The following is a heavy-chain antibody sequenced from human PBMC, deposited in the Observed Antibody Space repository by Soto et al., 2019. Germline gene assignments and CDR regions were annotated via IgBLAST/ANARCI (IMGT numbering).Heavy chain of an antibody. CDR3: ARASGGCLTMSLMIDF. J-gene: IGHJ4*01. D-gene: IGHD3-16*01. Sequence: QVQLVQSAAEVKPPGASVKVSCKASGYNFTRYGFSWVRQAPGQGLEWMGWISAYSGDTNYAQKFQGRVSMTTDTFTRTAYMELRSLSSDDTVAYYCARASGGCLTMSLMIDFWGHGTLVTVSS. CDR1: GYNFTRYG. V-gene: IGHV1-18*01. CDR2: ISAYSGDT.